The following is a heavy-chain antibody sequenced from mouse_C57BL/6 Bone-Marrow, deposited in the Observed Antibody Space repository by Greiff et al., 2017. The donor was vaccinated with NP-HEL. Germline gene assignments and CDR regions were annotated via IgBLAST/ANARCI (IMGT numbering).Heavy chain of an antibody. CDR2: IDPSDSYT. J-gene: IGHJ4*01. D-gene: IGHD1-1*01. V-gene: IGHV1-69*01. CDR1: GYTFTSYW. CDR3: ARRGLTTVGATRNAMDY. Sequence: QVQLQQPGAELVMPGASVKLSCKASGYTFTSYWMHWVKQRPGQGLEWIGEIDPSDSYTNYNQKFKGKSTLTVDKSSSTAYMQLSSLTSEDSAVYYSARRGLTTVGATRNAMDYWGQGTSVTVSS.